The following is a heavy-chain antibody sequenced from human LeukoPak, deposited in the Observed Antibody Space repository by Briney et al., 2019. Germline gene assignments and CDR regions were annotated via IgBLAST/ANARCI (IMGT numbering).Heavy chain of an antibody. CDR2: ISFDGGNK. D-gene: IGHD4-11*01. V-gene: IGHV3-30-3*01. Sequence: GGSLRLSCAASGFTFNNYAMHWVRQAPGKGLEWVAIISFDGGNKYYADSVKGRFTISRDNSKNTLYLQMNSLRAEDTAVYYCARQDYTYYFDYWGQGTLVTVS. CDR3: ARQDYTYYFDY. CDR1: GFTFNNYA. J-gene: IGHJ4*02.